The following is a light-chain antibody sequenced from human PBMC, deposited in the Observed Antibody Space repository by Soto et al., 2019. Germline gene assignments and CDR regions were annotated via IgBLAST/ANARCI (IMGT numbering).Light chain of an antibody. CDR3: SSYTSDLGV. J-gene: IGLJ1*01. V-gene: IGLV2-14*01. Sequence: QSALTQPASVSGSVGQSITISCTGTSSDVGGYDFVSWYQHHPGKAPKLIIYEVSTRPSGVSDRFSGSKSGNTASLTISGLQAEDEADYYCSSYTSDLGVFGTGTKLTVL. CDR1: SSDVGGYDF. CDR2: EVS.